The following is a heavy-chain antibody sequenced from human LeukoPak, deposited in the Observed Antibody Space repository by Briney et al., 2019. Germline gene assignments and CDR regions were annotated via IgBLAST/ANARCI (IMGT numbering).Heavy chain of an antibody. CDR3: ARAPGYCSGGSCYSGWFDP. Sequence: LETLSLTCAVYGGSFSGYYWSWIRQPPGKGLEWIGEINHSGSTNYNPSLKSRVTISVDTSKNQFSLKLSSVTAADTAVYYCARAPGYCSGGSCYSGWFDPWGQGTLVTVSS. J-gene: IGHJ5*02. V-gene: IGHV4-34*01. CDR2: INHSGST. D-gene: IGHD2-15*01. CDR1: GGSFSGYY.